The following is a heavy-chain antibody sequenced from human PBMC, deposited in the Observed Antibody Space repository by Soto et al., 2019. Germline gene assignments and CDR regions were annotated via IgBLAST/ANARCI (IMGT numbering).Heavy chain of an antibody. V-gene: IGHV3-74*01. Sequence: GGSLRLSCAASGFTVSSYWMHWVRQAPGKGLVWVSRINSDGSSTSYADSVKGRFTISRDNAKNTLYLQMNSLRAEDTAVYYCARVVPAALPYYYYYGMDVWGQGTTVTVSS. CDR1: GFTVSSYW. CDR2: INSDGSST. CDR3: ARVVPAALPYYYYYGMDV. D-gene: IGHD2-2*02. J-gene: IGHJ6*02.